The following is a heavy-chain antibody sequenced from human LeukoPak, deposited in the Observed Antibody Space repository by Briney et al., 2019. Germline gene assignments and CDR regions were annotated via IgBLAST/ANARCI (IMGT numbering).Heavy chain of an antibody. CDR1: GFSCSTYS. CDR3: ARDYGSGSYYNGIDY. J-gene: IGHJ4*02. CDR2: INWNGGTT. Sequence: GGSLRLSCAASGFSCSTYSMNWVRQAPGQGLEWVSYINWNGGTTDYADSVKGRFTISRDNAMSSLYLQMNSLRAEDTALYYCARDYGSGSYYNGIDYWGQGTLVSVSS. V-gene: IGHV3-20*04. D-gene: IGHD3-10*01.